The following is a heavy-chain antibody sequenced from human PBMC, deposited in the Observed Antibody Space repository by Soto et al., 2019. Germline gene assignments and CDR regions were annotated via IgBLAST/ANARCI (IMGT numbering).Heavy chain of an antibody. D-gene: IGHD1-7*01. J-gene: IGHJ4*02. CDR2: ISANGQGI. Sequence: PGGSLRLSGAASGFTFNNYSISWVRQAPCKGLEWVSAISANGQGIYYADSVKGRFIISRDSSKNTVFLHMDSLTAEDTAVYYCAKDRNYPRDQFHNLGQGTLVTLCS. V-gene: IGHV3-23*01. CDR1: GFTFNNYS. CDR3: AKDRNYPRDQFHN.